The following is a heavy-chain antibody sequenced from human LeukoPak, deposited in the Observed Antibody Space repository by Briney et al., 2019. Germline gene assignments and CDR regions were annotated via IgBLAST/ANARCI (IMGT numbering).Heavy chain of an antibody. CDR3: ARGYCSGGSCTGDFDY. Sequence: SETLSLTCAVSGGSISSGGYSWSWIRQPPGRGLEWIGYIYHSGSTYYNPSLKSRVTISVDRPKNQFSLKLSSVTAADTAVYYCARGYCSGGSCTGDFDYWGQGTLVTVSS. V-gene: IGHV4-30-2*01. CDR1: GGSISSGGYS. CDR2: IYHSGST. J-gene: IGHJ4*02. D-gene: IGHD2-15*01.